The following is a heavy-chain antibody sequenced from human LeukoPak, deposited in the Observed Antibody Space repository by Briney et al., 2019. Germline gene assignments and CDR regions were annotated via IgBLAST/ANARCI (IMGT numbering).Heavy chain of an antibody. D-gene: IGHD3-22*01. CDR1: GGSMSGYY. CDR3: ARGWEFHDSTGYYQ. V-gene: IGHV4-59*01. Sequence: SETLSLTCTVSGGSMSGYYWSWIRQPPGKGLEWIGHIYYSGNTNYNPTLKSRVAISIDTSKNQFSLKLNSVTAADTAVFYCARGWEFHDSTGYYQWGQGTLVTVSS. CDR2: IYYSGNT. J-gene: IGHJ4*02.